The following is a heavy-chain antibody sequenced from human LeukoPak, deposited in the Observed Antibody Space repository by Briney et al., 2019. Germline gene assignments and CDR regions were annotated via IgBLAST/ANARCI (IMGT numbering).Heavy chain of an antibody. V-gene: IGHV1-69*13. J-gene: IGHJ4*02. Sequence: SVKVSCKASGGTFSSYAISWVRQAPGQGLEWMGGIIPIFGTANYAQKFQGRVTITADESTSTAYMELSSLRAEDTAVYFCARGGLSIMGYWGQGTLVTVSS. CDR3: ARGGLSIMGY. D-gene: IGHD2/OR15-2a*01. CDR2: IIPIFGTA. CDR1: GGTFSSYA.